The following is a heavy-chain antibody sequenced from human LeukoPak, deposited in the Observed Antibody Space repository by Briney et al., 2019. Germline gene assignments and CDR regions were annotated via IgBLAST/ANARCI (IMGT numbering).Heavy chain of an antibody. CDR1: GFTFSSYA. CDR2: ISSNGGST. D-gene: IGHD5-24*01. CDR3: VIGGMAIIT. Sequence: GGSLRLSCAASGFTFSSYAMPWVRQAPGKGLEYVSAISSNGGSTYYANSVKGRFTISRDNSKNTLYLQMGSLRAEDMAVYYCVIGGMAIITWGQGTLVTVSS. V-gene: IGHV3-64*01. J-gene: IGHJ5*02.